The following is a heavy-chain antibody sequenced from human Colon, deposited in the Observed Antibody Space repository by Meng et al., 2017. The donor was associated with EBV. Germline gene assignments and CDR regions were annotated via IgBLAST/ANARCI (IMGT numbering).Heavy chain of an antibody. CDR1: GGSMSSGNYY. J-gene: IGHJ4*02. D-gene: IGHD2-21*01. V-gene: IGHV4-30-4*01. CDR2: IHHSGSA. CDR3: ASFDHIPRRNYFDY. Sequence: QGQLQEWGPGLVDPSQTLSRTCTVSGGSMSSGNYYWSWIRQPPGKGLEWIGYIHHSGSAYYNPSLKSRVSISVDTSKNQFSLNLNSMTAADTAVYYCASFDHIPRRNYFDYWGQGTLVTVSS.